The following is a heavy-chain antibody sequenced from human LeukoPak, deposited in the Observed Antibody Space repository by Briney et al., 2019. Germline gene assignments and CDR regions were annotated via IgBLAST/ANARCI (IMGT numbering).Heavy chain of an antibody. J-gene: IGHJ4*02. CDR3: ARCEVYYYDSSGYYPLDY. CDR2: INPNSGGT. Sequence: GASVKVSCKASGYTFTDYYMHWVRQAPGQGLEWMGWINPNSGGTNYAQKFQGRVTMTRDTSISTAYMELSRLRSDDTAVYYCARCEVYYYDSSGYYPLDYWGQGTLVTVSS. CDR1: GYTFTDYY. D-gene: IGHD3-22*01. V-gene: IGHV1-2*02.